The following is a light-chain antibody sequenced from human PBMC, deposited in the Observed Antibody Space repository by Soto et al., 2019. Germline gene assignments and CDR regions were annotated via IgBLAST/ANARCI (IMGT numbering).Light chain of an antibody. V-gene: IGKV3D-20*02. CDR1: QSVRSSY. CDR3: QQRSNWPGVT. CDR2: GAS. J-gene: IGKJ4*01. Sequence: MLTQSPAPLFLYTVERATLSCSANQSVRSSYLAWYQQKPGQAPTLLIYGASSRATGTPVRFSGSGSGTDFTLTISSLEPEDFAVYYCQQRSNWPGVTFGGGTKVAIK.